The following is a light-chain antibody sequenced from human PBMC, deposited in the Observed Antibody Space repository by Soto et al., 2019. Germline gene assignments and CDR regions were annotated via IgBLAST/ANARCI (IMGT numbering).Light chain of an antibody. CDR2: DAS. CDR3: QQYGNSPPIT. J-gene: IGKJ5*01. V-gene: IGKV3-20*01. CDR1: QSLRSNY. Sequence: EIVLTQSPGTLSLSPGERATLSCRASQSLRSNYLAWYQHKPGQAPRLLIYDASSRATGIPDRFSGSGSGTDFTLTISRLEPEDFAVYYCQQYGNSPPITFGQGTQLEIK.